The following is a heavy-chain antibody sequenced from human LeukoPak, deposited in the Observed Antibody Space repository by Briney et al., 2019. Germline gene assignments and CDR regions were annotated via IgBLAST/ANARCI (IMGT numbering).Heavy chain of an antibody. CDR3: ARGVDYYGV. V-gene: IGHV4-34*01. CDR2: INHSGGT. J-gene: IGHJ4*02. CDR1: GESFSGYY. D-gene: IGHD3-10*01. Sequence: SETLSLTCRVDGESFSGYYWNWIRQPPVKGLEWIGEINHSGGTNYNPSLKSRVTISVDTSKKQFSLKLSSVTAADTAVYYCARGVDYYGVWGQGTLVTVSS.